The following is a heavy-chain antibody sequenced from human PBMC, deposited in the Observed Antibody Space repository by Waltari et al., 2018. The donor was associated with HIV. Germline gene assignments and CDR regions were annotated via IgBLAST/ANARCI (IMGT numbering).Heavy chain of an antibody. CDR1: GGSISSSSYY. J-gene: IGHJ4*02. Sequence: QLQLQESGPGLVKPSETLSLTCTVSGGSISSSSYYWGWIRQPPGKGLEWIGSIYYSGSTYYNPSLKSRVTISVDTSKNQFSLKLSSVTAADTAVYYCARAGSDYRTWVNPVYYFDYWGQGTLVTVSS. V-gene: IGHV4-39*07. CDR2: IYYSGST. D-gene: IGHD1-26*01. CDR3: ARAGSDYRTWVNPVYYFDY.